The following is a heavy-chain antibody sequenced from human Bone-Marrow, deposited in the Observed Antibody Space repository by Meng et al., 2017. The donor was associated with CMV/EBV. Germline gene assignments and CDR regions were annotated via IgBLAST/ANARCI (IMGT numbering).Heavy chain of an antibody. Sequence: GGSLRLSCAASGFTFSSYSMNWVRQAPGKGLEWVSYISSSSTIYYADSVKGRFTISRDNAKNSLYLQMNSLRAEDTAVYYCARELRAYDFWSGYYLSFGGGMDVWGQGTTVTVSS. CDR3: ARELRAYDFWSGYYLSFGGGMDV. CDR1: GFTFSSYS. CDR2: ISSSSTI. D-gene: IGHD3-3*01. V-gene: IGHV3-48*04. J-gene: IGHJ6*02.